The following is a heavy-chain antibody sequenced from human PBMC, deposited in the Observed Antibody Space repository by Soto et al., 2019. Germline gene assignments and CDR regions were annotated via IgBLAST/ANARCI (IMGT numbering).Heavy chain of an antibody. J-gene: IGHJ4*02. D-gene: IGHD3-10*01. Sequence: PGGSLRLSCAASGFTFSSYAMRWVRQAPGKGLEWVSAISGSGGSTYYADSVKGRFTISRDNSKNTLYLQMNSLRAEDTAVYYCAKRPGFLGSGNIDYWGQGTLVTVSS. CDR1: GFTFSSYA. V-gene: IGHV3-23*01. CDR3: AKRPGFLGSGNIDY. CDR2: ISGSGGST.